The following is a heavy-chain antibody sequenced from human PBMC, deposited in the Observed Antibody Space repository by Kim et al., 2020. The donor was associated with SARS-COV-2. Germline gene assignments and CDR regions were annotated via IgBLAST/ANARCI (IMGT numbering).Heavy chain of an antibody. CDR2: IKQDGSEK. CDR1: GFTFSSYW. V-gene: IGHV3-7*01. D-gene: IGHD3-22*01. CDR3: ARDYYDSSGYYSH. Sequence: GGSLRLSCAASGFTFSSYWMSWVRQAPGKGLEWVANIKQDGSEKYYVDSVKGRFTISRDNAKNSLYLQMNSLRAEDTSVYYCARDYYDSSGYYSHWGQGTLVTVSS. J-gene: IGHJ4*02.